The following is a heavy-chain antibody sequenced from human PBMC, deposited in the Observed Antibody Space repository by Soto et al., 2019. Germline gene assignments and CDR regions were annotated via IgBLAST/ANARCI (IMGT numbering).Heavy chain of an antibody. D-gene: IGHD2-15*01. CDR3: AIESGTGCSVGRFGYLCYHH. CDR2: ISWNSGSI. Sequence: SLRLSCAASGFTFDDYAMHWVRQAPGKGLEWVSGISWNSGSIGYADSVKGRFTISRDNAKNSLYLQMNSLRAEDTALYYCAIESGTGCSVGRFGYLCYHHCGQGRLLTVFS. CDR1: GFTFDDYA. J-gene: IGHJ5*02. V-gene: IGHV3-9*01.